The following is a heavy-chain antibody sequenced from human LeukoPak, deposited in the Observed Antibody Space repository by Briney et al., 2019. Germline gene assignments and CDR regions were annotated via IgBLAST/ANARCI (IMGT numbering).Heavy chain of an antibody. V-gene: IGHV4-61*02. Sequence: SETLSLTCTVSGGSISSGSYYWSWIRQPAGKGLEWIGRIYTSGSTNYNPSLKSRVTISVDTSKNQFSLKLSSVTAADTAVYYCARSITMVRGAQHYYYYYYMDVWGKGTTVTVSS. D-gene: IGHD3-10*01. J-gene: IGHJ6*03. CDR1: GGSISSGSYY. CDR2: IYTSGST. CDR3: ARSITMVRGAQHYYYYYYMDV.